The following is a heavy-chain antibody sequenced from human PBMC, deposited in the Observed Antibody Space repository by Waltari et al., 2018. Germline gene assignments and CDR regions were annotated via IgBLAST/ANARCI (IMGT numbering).Heavy chain of an antibody. J-gene: IGHJ4*02. CDR3: ASTGYSSHPGPPT. D-gene: IGHD6-13*01. CDR2: INHSGST. V-gene: IGHV4-34*01. CDR1: GGSFSGYY. Sequence: QVQLQQWGAGLLKPSETLSLTCAVYGGSFSGYYWSWIRQPPGKGLEWIGEINHSGSTNYNPSLKSRVTISVDTSKKQFSLKLSSVTAADTAVYYCASTGYSSHPGPPTWGQGTLVTVSS.